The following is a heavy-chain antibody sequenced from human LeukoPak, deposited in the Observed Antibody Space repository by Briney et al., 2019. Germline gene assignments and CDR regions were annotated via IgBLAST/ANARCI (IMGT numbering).Heavy chain of an antibody. D-gene: IGHD3-22*01. Sequence: SVKVSCKASGGTFSSYAISWVRQAPGQGLEWMGRTIPILGIANYAQKFQGRVTITADKSTSTAYMELSSLRSEDTAVYYCAVDYYDSSGYFDWGQGTLVTVSS. CDR1: GGTFSSYA. CDR2: TIPILGIA. CDR3: AVDYYDSSGYFD. V-gene: IGHV1-69*04. J-gene: IGHJ4*02.